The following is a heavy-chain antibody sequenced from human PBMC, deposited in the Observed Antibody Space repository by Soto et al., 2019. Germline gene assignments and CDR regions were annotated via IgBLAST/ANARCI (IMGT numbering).Heavy chain of an antibody. J-gene: IGHJ6*02. CDR2: ISSSGST. Sequence: QVQLQESGPGLVKPSQTLSLTCTVSGGSISSGDYYWSWIRQPQGKGLEWVGYISSSGSTYYNPSLKSSVTISVDTSNNHFSLKQSSVTVADTAVYSCARDAWTVVRGILLSRGMDVWGQGTTVTVSS. CDR3: ARDAWTVVRGILLSRGMDV. D-gene: IGHD3-10*01. V-gene: IGHV4-30-4*01. CDR1: GGSISSGDYY.